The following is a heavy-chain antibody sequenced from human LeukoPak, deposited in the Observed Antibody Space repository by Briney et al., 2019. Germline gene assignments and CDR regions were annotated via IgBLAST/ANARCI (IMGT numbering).Heavy chain of an antibody. V-gene: IGHV4-39*07. CDR1: GGSISSSCRY. Sequence: PSETLSLTCTVSGGSISSSCRYWGWIRQPPGKGLEWIGSIYYSGSTYYNPSLKSRVTISVDTSKNQFSLKLSSVTAADTAVYYCARFDSSGYYYPYYFDYWGQGTLVTVSS. D-gene: IGHD3-22*01. CDR2: IYYSGST. CDR3: ARFDSSGYYYPYYFDY. J-gene: IGHJ4*02.